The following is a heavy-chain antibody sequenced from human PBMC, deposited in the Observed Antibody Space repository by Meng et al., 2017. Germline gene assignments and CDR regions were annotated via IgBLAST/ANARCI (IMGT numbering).Heavy chain of an antibody. J-gene: IGHJ4*02. D-gene: IGHD1-26*01. Sequence: QLQQPGPGLVKPLQTLSLTCAISGDSVSSNSAAWNWIRQSPSRGLEWLGRAYYRSKWYHDYAESVKSRISIDPDTSKNQFSLQLRSVTPEDSAVYYCARGSYSFDSWGQRTLVTVSS. CDR2: AYYRSKWYH. CDR3: ARGSYSFDS. V-gene: IGHV6-1*01. CDR1: GDSVSSNSAA.